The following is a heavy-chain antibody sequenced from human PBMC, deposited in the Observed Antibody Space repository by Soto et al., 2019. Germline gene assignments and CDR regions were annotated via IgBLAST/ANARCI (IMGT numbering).Heavy chain of an antibody. J-gene: IGHJ4*02. CDR3: AKGFFLEWFSIDY. Sequence: QVQLVESGGGVVQPGRSLRLSCAASGFTFSSYGMHWVRQAPGKGLEWVALISYDVSNKYYADSVKGRFTISRDNSKNTLYLQMNSLRVEDTAVYYCAKGFFLEWFSIDYWGQGTLVTVSS. D-gene: IGHD3-3*01. CDR1: GFTFSSYG. V-gene: IGHV3-30*18. CDR2: ISYDVSNK.